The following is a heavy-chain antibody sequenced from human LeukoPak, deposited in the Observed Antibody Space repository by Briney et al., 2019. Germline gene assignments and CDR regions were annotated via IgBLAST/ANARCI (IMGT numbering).Heavy chain of an antibody. CDR2: IGTAGDT. Sequence: GGSLRLSCAASGFTFSSYDMHWVRQATGKGLEWDSAIGTAGDTYYPGSVKGRFTISRENAKNSLYLQMNSLRAGDTAVYYCARGHCSSTSCYYAFDIWGQGTMVTVSS. J-gene: IGHJ3*02. D-gene: IGHD2-2*01. CDR1: GFTFSSYD. CDR3: ARGHCSSTSCYYAFDI. V-gene: IGHV3-13*04.